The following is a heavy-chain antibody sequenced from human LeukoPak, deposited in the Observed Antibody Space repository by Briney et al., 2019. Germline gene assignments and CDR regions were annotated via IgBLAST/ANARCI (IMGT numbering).Heavy chain of an antibody. CDR1: GYTFTSYG. CDR2: ISAYNGNT. CDR3: ARVETAYYYGSGSYYNGFDI. D-gene: IGHD3-10*01. Sequence: GASVKVSCKASGYTFTSYGISWVRQAPGQGLEWMGWISAYNGNTNYAQKLQGRVTMTTDTSTSTAYMELRSLRSDDTAVYYCARVETAYYYGSGSYYNGFDIWGQGTMVTVSS. V-gene: IGHV1-18*01. J-gene: IGHJ3*02.